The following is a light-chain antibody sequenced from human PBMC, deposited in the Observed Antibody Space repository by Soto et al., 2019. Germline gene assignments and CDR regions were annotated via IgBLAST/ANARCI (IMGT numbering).Light chain of an antibody. Sequence: QSVLTQPPSASGTPGQRVTISCSGGSSNIGRDTVNWYQQLPGTAPKLLIYSTNQRPSGVPDRFSGSKSGTSASLAISGLQSADEAEYYCATWDVSLNGWVVGGGTKLTVL. CDR2: STN. J-gene: IGLJ3*02. CDR1: SSNIGRDT. V-gene: IGLV1-44*01. CDR3: ATWDVSLNGWV.